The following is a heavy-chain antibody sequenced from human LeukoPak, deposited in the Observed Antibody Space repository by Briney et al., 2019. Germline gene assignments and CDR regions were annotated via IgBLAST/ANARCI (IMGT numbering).Heavy chain of an antibody. CDR3: ARQGNYYDSSGYSNWFDP. CDR2: IYYSGST. CDR1: GGSFSGYY. Sequence: SETLSLTCAVYGGSFSGYYWSWIRQPPGKGLEWIGYIYYSGSTNYNPSLKSRVTISVDTSKNQFSLKLSSVTAADTAVYYCARQGNYYDSSGYSNWFDPWGQGTLVTVSS. D-gene: IGHD3-22*01. V-gene: IGHV4-59*08. J-gene: IGHJ5*02.